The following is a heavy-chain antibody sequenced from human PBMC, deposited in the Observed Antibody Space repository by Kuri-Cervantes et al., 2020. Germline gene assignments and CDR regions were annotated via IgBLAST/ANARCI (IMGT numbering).Heavy chain of an antibody. CDR1: GFTFDDYA. V-gene: IGHV3-9*01. J-gene: IGHJ3*02. Sequence: SLKISCAASGFTFDDYAMHWVRQAPGKGLEWVSGVSWNSGSIGYADSVKGRFTISRDNAKNSLYLQMNSLRAEDTAVYYCARSVAAAAAFDIWGQGTMVTVSS. D-gene: IGHD6-25*01. CDR2: VSWNSGSI. CDR3: ARSVAAAAAFDI.